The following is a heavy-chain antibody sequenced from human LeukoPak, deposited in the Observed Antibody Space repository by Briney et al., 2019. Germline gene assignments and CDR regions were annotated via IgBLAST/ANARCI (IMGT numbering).Heavy chain of an antibody. CDR1: GSSFTTYW. Sequence: GESLKISCKGAGSSFTTYWNGLVRQMPGKGLEWMGIFYPGDSDTRYSPSLQGQVTISVDKSISTAYLHWNSLKASDTARYYCAAGVMWYFNPWGQGTLVTVSS. J-gene: IGHJ5*02. CDR3: AAGVMWYFNP. CDR2: FYPGDSDT. D-gene: IGHD2-15*01. V-gene: IGHV5-51*01.